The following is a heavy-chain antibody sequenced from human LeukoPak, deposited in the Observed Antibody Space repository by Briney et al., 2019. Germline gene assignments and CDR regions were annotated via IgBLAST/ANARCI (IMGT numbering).Heavy chain of an antibody. CDR2: ISSSSSTI. D-gene: IGHD1-26*01. V-gene: IGHV3-48*01. CDR1: GFTFSSYS. CDR3: AMGLRYGGSSSFDY. Sequence: GGSLRLSCAASGFTFSSYSMNWVRQAPGKGLEWVSSISSSSSTIYYADSVKGRFTISRDNAKNSLYLQMNSLRAEDTAVYYSAMGLRYGGSSSFDYWGQGTLVTVSS. J-gene: IGHJ4*02.